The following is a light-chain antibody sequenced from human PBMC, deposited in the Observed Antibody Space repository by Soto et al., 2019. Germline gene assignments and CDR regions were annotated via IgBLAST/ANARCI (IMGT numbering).Light chain of an antibody. CDR1: QSVSSN. J-gene: IGKJ1*01. V-gene: IGKV3-15*01. Sequence: IVMTQSPATLSVSPGESATLSCRASQSVSSNLAWYQQKPGQAPRLLIYGASTRVTGIPSRFSGSGSGTDFTLTISSLQAEDVAVYYCQQYYSIPRTFGHGTKVDI. CDR3: QQYYSIPRT. CDR2: GAS.